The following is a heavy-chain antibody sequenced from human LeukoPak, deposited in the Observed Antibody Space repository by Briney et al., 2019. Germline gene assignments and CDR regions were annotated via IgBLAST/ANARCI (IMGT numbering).Heavy chain of an antibody. V-gene: IGHV3-48*03. CDR1: GFTFSSYE. J-gene: IGHJ6*03. Sequence: GGSLRLSCAASGFTFSSYEMNWVRQAPGKGLEWVSYISSSGSTIHYADSVKGRFTISRDNAKNSLYLQMNSLRAEDTAVYYCARGGFDWLLFNYYYYMDVWGKGTTVTVSS. D-gene: IGHD3-9*01. CDR2: ISSSGSTI. CDR3: ARGGFDWLLFNYYYYMDV.